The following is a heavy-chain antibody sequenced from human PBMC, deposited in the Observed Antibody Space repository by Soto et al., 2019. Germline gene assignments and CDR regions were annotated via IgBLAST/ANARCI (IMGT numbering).Heavy chain of an antibody. J-gene: IGHJ4*02. D-gene: IGHD2-2*02. CDR2: ISYDGSNK. CDR3: ARDHYIDY. CDR1: GFTFRSYA. Sequence: QVQLVESGGGVVQPGRSLRLSCAASGFTFRSYAMHWVRQAPGKGLEWVAVISYDGSNKYYADSVKGRFTISRDNSKNTLYLQMNSLRAEDTAVYYCARDHYIDYWGQGTLVTVSS. V-gene: IGHV3-30-3*01.